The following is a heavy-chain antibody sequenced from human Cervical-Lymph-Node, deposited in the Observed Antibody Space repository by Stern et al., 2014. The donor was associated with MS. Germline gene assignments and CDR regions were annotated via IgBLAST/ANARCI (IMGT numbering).Heavy chain of an antibody. V-gene: IGHV3-7*01. D-gene: IGHD1-7*01. CDR1: GFTFSNYW. Sequence: QLVESGGGLVQPGESLRLSCAVSGFTFSNYWMTWVRQAPGKGLEWVASINTDGSEKSYVASVKGRFTISRDNAKNSLYLQMNSLRAEDTAVYYCARAVRELGTWGQGTLVTVSS. CDR2: INTDGSEK. CDR3: ARAVRELGT. J-gene: IGHJ5*02.